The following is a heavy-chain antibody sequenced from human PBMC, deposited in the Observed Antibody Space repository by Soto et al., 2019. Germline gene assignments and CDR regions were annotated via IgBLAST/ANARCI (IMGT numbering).Heavy chain of an antibody. V-gene: IGHV4-59*01. D-gene: IGHD4-17*01. J-gene: IGHJ6*04. CDR1: VGSISSYY. Sequence: PSETLSLTCTVSVGSISSYYWSLIRQPPGKGLECIWYIYYSGSTNYNPSLKSRVTISVDTSKNQFSLKLSSVTAAYTAVYYCARDPYGEYDGAYYYGMEVWGKGTMVTVSS. CDR3: ARDPYGEYDGAYYYGMEV. CDR2: IYYSGST.